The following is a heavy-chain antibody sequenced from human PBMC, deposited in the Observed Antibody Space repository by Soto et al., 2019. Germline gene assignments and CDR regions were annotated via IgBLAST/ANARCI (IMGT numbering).Heavy chain of an antibody. CDR3: ARGVECRGYCIKIPTWFDP. J-gene: IGHJ5*02. CDR2: IIPIFGIP. CDR1: AGTFSNYI. D-gene: IGHD2-8*01. Sequence: QVQLVQSGAEVKKPGSSVKVSCKASAGTFSNYIFSWVRQAPGQGLEWMGGIIPIFGIPYYAQKFQGRVTITADKSTSTAYMELSSLRSDDTAVYYCARGVECRGYCIKIPTWFDPWGQGTLVTVSS. V-gene: IGHV1-69*17.